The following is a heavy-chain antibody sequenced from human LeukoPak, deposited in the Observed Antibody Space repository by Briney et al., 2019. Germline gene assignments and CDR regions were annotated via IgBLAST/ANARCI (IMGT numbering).Heavy chain of an antibody. CDR2: IYPGDSDT. CDR3: ARIGYCSSTSCYTGIEFDY. D-gene: IGHD2-2*02. Sequence: GESLKISCKGSGYSFTSYWIGWVRQMPGKGLEWMGIIYPGDSDTRYSPSFQGQVTISADKYISTAYLQWSSLKASDTAMYYCARIGYCSSTSCYTGIEFDYWGQGTLVTVSS. CDR1: GYSFTSYW. V-gene: IGHV5-51*01. J-gene: IGHJ4*02.